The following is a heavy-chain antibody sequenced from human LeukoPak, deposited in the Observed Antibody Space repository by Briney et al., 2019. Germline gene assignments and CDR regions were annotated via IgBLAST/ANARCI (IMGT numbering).Heavy chain of an antibody. CDR1: RFTFSNHG. J-gene: IGHJ4*02. CDR2: IRYDGSNK. CDR3: ARDRSVDYFDY. Sequence: GALRLSCAGSRFTFSNHGMHWVRQAPGRGLEWVAVIRYDGSNKYYADSVKGRFTISRDNSKNMLYLQMNSLRAEDTGVYFCARDRSVDYFDYWGQGTLVTVSS. D-gene: IGHD3-3*01. V-gene: IGHV3-33*01.